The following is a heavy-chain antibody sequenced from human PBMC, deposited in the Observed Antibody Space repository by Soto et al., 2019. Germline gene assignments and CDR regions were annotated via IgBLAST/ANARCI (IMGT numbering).Heavy chain of an antibody. CDR2: INAGNGNT. CDR1: GYTFTSYA. Sequence: GASVKVSCKASGYTFTSYAMDWVRQAPGQRLEWMGWINAGNGNTKYSQKFQGRVTMTRDTSTSTVYMELSSLRSEDTAVYYCARGGYCSGGSWGHYYYGMDVWGQGTTVTVSS. CDR3: ARGGYCSGGSWGHYYYGMDV. J-gene: IGHJ6*02. D-gene: IGHD2-15*01. V-gene: IGHV1-3*01.